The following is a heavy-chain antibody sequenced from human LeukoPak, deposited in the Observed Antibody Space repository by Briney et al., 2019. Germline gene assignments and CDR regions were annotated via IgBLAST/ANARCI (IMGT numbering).Heavy chain of an antibody. CDR1: GYTFTSYG. CDR3: ARDRNDHRPKYYYDSSGSEAFDI. Sequence: ASVKVSCKASGYTFTSYGISWVRQAPGQGLEWMGWINPNSGGTNYAQKFQGWVTMTRDTSISTAYMELSRLRSDDTAVYYCARDRNDHRPKYYYDSSGSEAFDIWGQGTMVTVSS. J-gene: IGHJ3*02. V-gene: IGHV1-2*04. CDR2: INPNSGGT. D-gene: IGHD3-22*01.